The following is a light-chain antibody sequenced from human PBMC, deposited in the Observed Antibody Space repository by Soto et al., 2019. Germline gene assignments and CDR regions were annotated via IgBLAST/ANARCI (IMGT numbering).Light chain of an antibody. Sequence: EIVLTQSPATLSLSPGERATLSCRASQSVSSYLAWYQQKPGQAPRLLIYDASNRATGIPARFSGSGSGTDFTLTIRSLEPEDFAAYYCQQRSNWPPIFGQGTRLEIK. V-gene: IGKV3-11*01. J-gene: IGKJ5*01. CDR1: QSVSSY. CDR2: DAS. CDR3: QQRSNWPPI.